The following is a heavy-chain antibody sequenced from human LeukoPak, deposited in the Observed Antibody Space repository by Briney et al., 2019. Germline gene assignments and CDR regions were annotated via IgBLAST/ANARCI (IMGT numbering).Heavy chain of an antibody. CDR3: ARGIPFGGWLDP. J-gene: IGHJ5*02. CDR2: IYSGGTT. D-gene: IGHD3-16*01. CDR1: GTTVSSNY. V-gene: IGHV3-66*01. Sequence: GGSLRLSCAASGTTVSSNYMSWVRQAPGKGLEWVSVIYSGGTTSYADSVKGGFTISRDNSKNTLYLQMNSLRAEDTAVYYCARGIPFGGWLDPWGQGTLVTVSS.